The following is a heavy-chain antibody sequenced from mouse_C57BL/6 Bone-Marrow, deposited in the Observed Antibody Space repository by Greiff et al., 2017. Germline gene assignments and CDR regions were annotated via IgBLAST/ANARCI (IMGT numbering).Heavy chain of an antibody. D-gene: IGHD1-1*01. Sequence: QVQLQQPGAELVRPGTSVKLSCKASGYTFTSYWMHWVKQRPGRGLEGIGVIEPSDSYTNYNQKFKGKTTLTVDTSSSTAYMQLSSLTSEDSAVYDCARSPCITTVVAYRGYAMDYWGQGTSVTVSS. CDR2: IEPSDSYT. J-gene: IGHJ4*01. CDR1: GYTFTSYW. V-gene: IGHV1-59*01. CDR3: ARSPCITTVVAYRGYAMDY.